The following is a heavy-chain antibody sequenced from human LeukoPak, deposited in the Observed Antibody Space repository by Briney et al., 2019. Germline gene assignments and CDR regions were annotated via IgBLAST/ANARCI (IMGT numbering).Heavy chain of an antibody. CDR3: TRQPNFDF. V-gene: IGHV3-73*01. CDR2: IRDKSNSYAT. J-gene: IGHJ4*02. Sequence: GGSLKLSCAASGFTFSGSAIHWVRQASGKGLEGVGRIRDKSNSYATAYAASVKGRFTISRDDSKNTAYLQMNSLKTEDTAVYYCTRQPNFDFWGQGTLVTVSS. CDR1: GFTFSGSA.